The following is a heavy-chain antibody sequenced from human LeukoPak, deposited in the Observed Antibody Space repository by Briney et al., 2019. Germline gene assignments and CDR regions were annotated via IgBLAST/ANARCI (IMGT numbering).Heavy chain of an antibody. V-gene: IGHV1-69*13. D-gene: IGHD3-10*01. CDR2: IIPIFGTA. CDR3: ARSTNVLLWFGEFSP. Sequence: ASVKVSCKASGGTFSSYAISWVRQAPGQGLEWMGGIIPIFGTANYAQKFQGRVTITADESTGTAYMELSSLRSEDTAVYYCARSTNVLLWFGEFSPWGQGTLVTVSS. J-gene: IGHJ5*02. CDR1: GGTFSSYA.